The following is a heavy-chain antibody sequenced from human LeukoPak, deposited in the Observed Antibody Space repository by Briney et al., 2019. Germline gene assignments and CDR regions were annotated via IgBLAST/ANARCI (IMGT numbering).Heavy chain of an antibody. V-gene: IGHV1-2*02. CDR3: ARDRGSSWYADY. D-gene: IGHD6-13*01. CDR2: INPNSGGT. J-gene: IGHJ4*02. CDR1: GYTLTGYY. Sequence: ASVKVSCKASGYTLTGYYMHWVRQAPGQGLEWMGWINPNSGGTKYAQRFQGRVTMTSDTSISTAYMELSRLRSDDTAVYFCARDRGSSWYADYWGQGTLVTVSS.